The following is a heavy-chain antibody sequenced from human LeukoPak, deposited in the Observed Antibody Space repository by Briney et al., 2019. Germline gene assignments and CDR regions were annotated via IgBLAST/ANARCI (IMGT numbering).Heavy chain of an antibody. J-gene: IGHJ4*02. Sequence: GGSLRLSCAASGFTFDDYAMHWVRQAPGKGLECVSGLSWNSGSIGYADSVKGRFTISRDNAKNSLYLQMNSLRAEDMALYYCAKAAYYYGSGSYYYFDYWGQGTLVTVSS. CDR3: AKAAYYYGSGSYYYFDY. CDR2: LSWNSGSI. CDR1: GFTFDDYA. V-gene: IGHV3-9*03. D-gene: IGHD3-10*01.